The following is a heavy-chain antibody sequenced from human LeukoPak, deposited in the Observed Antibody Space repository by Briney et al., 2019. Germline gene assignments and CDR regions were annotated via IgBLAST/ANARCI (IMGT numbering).Heavy chain of an antibody. V-gene: IGHV1-2*02. D-gene: IGHD3-22*01. CDR2: INTNSGGT. J-gene: IGHJ4*02. CDR1: GYTLTGYY. Sequence: ASVKVSCKPSGYTLTGYYMHWVRQAPGQGLEWMGWINTNSGGTNYPQTFQGRVTMTRDTSITTAYIALSSLRSDVTAVYYCARAGVRYYYDSSGYYLDFDFWGQGTLVTVSS. CDR3: ARAGVRYYYDSSGYYLDFDF.